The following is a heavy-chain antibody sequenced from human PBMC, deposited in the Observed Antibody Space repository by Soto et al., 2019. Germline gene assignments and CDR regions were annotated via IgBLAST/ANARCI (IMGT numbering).Heavy chain of an antibody. V-gene: IGHV3-48*01. CDR3: VRDDRWDFDI. CDR1: GFSFRSYA. Sequence: EEQLVESGGGLVQPGGSLRVSCAASGFSFRSYAMNWVRQAPGKGLEWVSYISVGSGSIFYADSVKGRFTISRDDAKNSLYLQMNTLRGEDTAVYDCVRDDRWDFDIWGQGTMVTVSS. J-gene: IGHJ3*02. CDR2: ISVGSGSI. D-gene: IGHD1-26*01.